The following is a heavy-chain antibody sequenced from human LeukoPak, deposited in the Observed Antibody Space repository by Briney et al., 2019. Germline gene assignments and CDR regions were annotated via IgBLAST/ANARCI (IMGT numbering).Heavy chain of an antibody. CDR1: GFTFSSYW. CDR2: IKQDGSEK. Sequence: PGGSLRLSCAASGFTFSSYWMSWVRQAPGKGLEWVANIKQDGSEKYYVDSVKGRFTISRDNAKNSLYLQMNSLRAEDTAVYYCASYGDGSSPFYYYYGMDVWGQGTTVTVSS. V-gene: IGHV3-7*01. CDR3: ASYGDGSSPFYYYYGMDV. J-gene: IGHJ6*02. D-gene: IGHD4-17*01.